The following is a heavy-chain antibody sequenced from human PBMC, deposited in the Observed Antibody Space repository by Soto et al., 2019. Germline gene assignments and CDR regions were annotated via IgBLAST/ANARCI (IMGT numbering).Heavy chain of an antibody. CDR3: AEGGVWLYYDILTGYYPFDY. CDR2: IIPIFGTA. CDR1: GGTFSSYA. D-gene: IGHD3-9*01. Sequence: QVQLVQSGAEVKKPGSSVKVSCKASGGTFSSYAISWVRQAPGQGLEWMGGIIPIFGTANYAQKFQGRVTNTGDESTSHAYMELRRLESEGKAVYYWAEGGVWLYYDILTGYYPFDYWGQGTLVTVSS. J-gene: IGHJ4*02. V-gene: IGHV1-69*12.